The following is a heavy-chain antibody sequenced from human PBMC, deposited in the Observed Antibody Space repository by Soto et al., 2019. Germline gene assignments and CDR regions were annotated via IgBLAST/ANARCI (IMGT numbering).Heavy chain of an antibody. J-gene: IGHJ4*02. D-gene: IGHD2-2*01. CDR3: ARHIGYCSSTSCYGEYYCDY. V-gene: IGHV4-59*08. CDR2: IYYSGST. CDR1: GGSISSYY. Sequence: SETPSLTCTVSGGSISSYYLSWIRQPPGKGLDWIGSIYYSGSTNYNPSLKSRVTISVDTSKNQFSLKLSSVTAADTAVYYFARHIGYCSSTSCYGEYYCDYWGQGTLVTVSS.